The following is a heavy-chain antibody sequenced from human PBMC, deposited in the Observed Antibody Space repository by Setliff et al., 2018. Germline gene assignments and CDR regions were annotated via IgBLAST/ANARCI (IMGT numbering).Heavy chain of an antibody. V-gene: IGHV4-39*01. D-gene: IGHD1-1*01. CDR1: GASLSSGTYY. CDR3: ARTGTYRYFDY. CDR2: IYYRGDT. Sequence: SETLSLTCTVSGASLSSGTYYWGWIRQPPGRGLEWIGRIYYRGDTYYNASLKGRLTISVDTAQNQFSLRLTSVTAADTAVYYCARTGTYRYFDYWGQGALVTVS. J-gene: IGHJ4*02.